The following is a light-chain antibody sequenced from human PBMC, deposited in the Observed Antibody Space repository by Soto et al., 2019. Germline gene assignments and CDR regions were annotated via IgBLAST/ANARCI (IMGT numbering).Light chain of an antibody. CDR2: HAA. J-gene: IGKJ4*01. V-gene: IGKV3-15*01. CDR1: QSVSNN. CDR3: QQYNEWPLT. Sequence: EIVMTQSPATLSVSPGERATLSSRASQSVSNNVAWYQQKPGQAPRLLIYHAATRATGIPARFSGSGSGTEVTLTISSLQSEDFAVYYCQQYNEWPLTFGGGTKVEI.